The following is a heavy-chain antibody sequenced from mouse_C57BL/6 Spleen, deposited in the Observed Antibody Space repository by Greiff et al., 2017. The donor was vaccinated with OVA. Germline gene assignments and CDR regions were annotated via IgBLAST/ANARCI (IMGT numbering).Heavy chain of an antibody. Sequence: EVKLMESGGGLVKPGGSLKLSCAASGFTFSSYAMSWVRQTPEKRLEWVATISDGGSYTYYPDNVKGRFTISRDNDKNNLYLQMSHLKSEDTAMYYCARDRSGTRYYGVWGTGTTVTVSS. J-gene: IGHJ1*03. CDR1: GFTFSSYA. V-gene: IGHV5-4*03. D-gene: IGHD4-1*01. CDR3: ARDRSGTRYYGV. CDR2: ISDGGSYT.